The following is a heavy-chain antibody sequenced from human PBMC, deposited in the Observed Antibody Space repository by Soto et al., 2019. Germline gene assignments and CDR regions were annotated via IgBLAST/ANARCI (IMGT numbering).Heavy chain of an antibody. D-gene: IGHD6-6*01. V-gene: IGHV3-30*04. CDR1: GFTFRNYA. CDR3: ARGGDIAARPEGAVSSGVDV. J-gene: IGHJ6*02. Sequence: QVQLVESGGGVVQPGRSLRVSCAASGFTFRNYAIHWVRQAPGKGLEWVAVISFDGRNKYYADSVKGRFTISRDNSKNTLYLQMSSLAGEDTAVYYCARGGDIAARPEGAVSSGVDVWGQGTSATGSS. CDR2: ISFDGRNK.